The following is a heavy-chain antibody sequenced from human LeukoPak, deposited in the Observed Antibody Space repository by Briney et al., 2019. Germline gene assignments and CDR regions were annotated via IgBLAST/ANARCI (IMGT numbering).Heavy chain of an antibody. V-gene: IGHV3-74*01. Sequence: GGSLRLSCAASGFTFSNYWMHWVRQAPGKGLVWVSRTNSDGSTTGHADSVKGRFTISRDNAKNTLFLQLNSLRVEDTAVYYCGRGNYYGVDIWGQGTTVTVSS. CDR2: TNSDGSTT. J-gene: IGHJ6*02. CDR3: GRGNYYGVDI. CDR1: GFTFSNYW.